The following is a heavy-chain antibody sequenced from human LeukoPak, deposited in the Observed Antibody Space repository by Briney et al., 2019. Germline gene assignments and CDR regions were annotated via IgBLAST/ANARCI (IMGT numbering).Heavy chain of an antibody. CDR1: GFXFSGSD. Sequence: PGGSLKLSCGASGFXFSGSDIHWVRQASGKGLEWVGYIRSKTNNYATADAASVKGRFTFSRDDSKNTAYIQMNSLKTEDTAVYYCTRHNYDRSGYGAFDIWGQGTMVTVSS. J-gene: IGHJ3*02. V-gene: IGHV3-73*01. CDR3: TRHNYDRSGYGAFDI. CDR2: IRSKTNNYAT. D-gene: IGHD3-22*01.